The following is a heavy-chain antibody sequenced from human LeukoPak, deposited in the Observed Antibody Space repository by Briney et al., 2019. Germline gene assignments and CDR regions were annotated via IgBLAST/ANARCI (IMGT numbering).Heavy chain of an antibody. CDR3: ARDPRGGYCSSTSCYHDVFDI. D-gene: IGHD2-2*01. J-gene: IGHJ3*02. CDR2: ISYDGSNK. CDR1: GFTFSSYG. Sequence: GGSLRLSCAASGFTFSSYGMHWVRQAPGKGLEWVAVISYDGSNKYYADSVKGRFTISRDNSKNTLYLQMNSLRAEDTAVYYCARDPRGGYCSSTSCYHDVFDIWGQGTMVTVSS. V-gene: IGHV3-30*03.